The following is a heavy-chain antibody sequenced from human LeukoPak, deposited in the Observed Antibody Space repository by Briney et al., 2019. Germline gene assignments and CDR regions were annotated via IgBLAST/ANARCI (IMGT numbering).Heavy chain of an antibody. D-gene: IGHD1-1*01. V-gene: IGHV3-23*01. J-gene: IGHJ4*02. CDR1: GFTFNNYA. CDR3: AKSPGQIQLDYFDY. Sequence: GGSLRLSCAASGFTFNNYAMCWVRQAPGMGLEWVSTISGSGVTTYYADSVRGRFTISRDNSKTTLYLQLDSLSPEDMAIYYCAKSPGQIQLDYFDYWGQGTLVTVSS. CDR2: ISGSGVTT.